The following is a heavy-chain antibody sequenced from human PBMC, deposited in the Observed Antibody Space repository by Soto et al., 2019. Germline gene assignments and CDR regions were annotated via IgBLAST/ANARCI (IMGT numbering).Heavy chain of an antibody. D-gene: IGHD2-2*02. J-gene: IGHJ4*01. V-gene: IGHV1-8*01. Sequence: APAEVSCKASGYNFSAYYFNWVRQAAGQGPEWMGWLNPRNGQTGYVQKFRGRVTMTRDTSIATVYLELSRLTSEDTAIYFCARRTYTSMVDYLGHGTLVTVPS. CDR1: GYNFSAYY. CDR3: ARRTYTSMVDY. CDR2: LNPRNGQT.